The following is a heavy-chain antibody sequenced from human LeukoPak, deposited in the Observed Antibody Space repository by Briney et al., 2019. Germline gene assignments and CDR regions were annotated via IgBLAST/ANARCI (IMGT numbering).Heavy chain of an antibody. V-gene: IGHV1-18*01. Sequence: GASVKVSCKASGYTFTTYGISWVRQAPGQGPEWMAWISTYSGNTHYAQELQGRVTLTTDTSTSTAYMDLRSLRSDDTAVYYCARDGRGHWDTRIWYLGNWFDPWGQGTLVTVSS. CDR3: ARDGRGHWDTRIWYLGNWFDP. J-gene: IGHJ5*02. CDR1: GYTFTTYG. D-gene: IGHD6-13*01. CDR2: ISTYSGNT.